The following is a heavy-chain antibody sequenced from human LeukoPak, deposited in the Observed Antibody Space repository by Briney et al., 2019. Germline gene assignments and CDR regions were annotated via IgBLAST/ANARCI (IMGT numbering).Heavy chain of an antibody. CDR3: AREPPYSSGSEYFQH. Sequence: PGGSLRLSCAASGFTFSDYYMSWIRQAPGKGLEWVSYISSSGSTIYYADSVKGRFTISRDNAKNSLYLQMNSLRAEDTAVYYCAREPPYSSGSEYFQHWGQGTLVTVSS. CDR2: ISSSGSTI. J-gene: IGHJ1*01. V-gene: IGHV3-11*01. CDR1: GFTFSDYY. D-gene: IGHD6-19*01.